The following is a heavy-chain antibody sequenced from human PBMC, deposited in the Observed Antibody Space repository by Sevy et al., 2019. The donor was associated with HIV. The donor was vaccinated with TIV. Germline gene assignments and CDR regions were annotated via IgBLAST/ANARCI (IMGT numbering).Heavy chain of an antibody. Sequence: ASVKVSCKASGGSFSFNGISWVRQAPGQGLEWMAGIIPILGTTKYAQKFQDRVTITADESTSIVYMELTSLRSEDTAVYYCARGGPGDILINYGMDVWGQGTTVTVSS. V-gene: IGHV1-69*13. CDR2: IIPILGTT. CDR1: GGSFSFNG. CDR3: ARGGPGDILINYGMDV. J-gene: IGHJ6*02. D-gene: IGHD3-9*01.